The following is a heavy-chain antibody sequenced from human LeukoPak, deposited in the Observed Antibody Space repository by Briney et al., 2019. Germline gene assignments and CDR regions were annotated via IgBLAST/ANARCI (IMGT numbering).Heavy chain of an antibody. J-gene: IGHJ4*02. CDR1: GFTFSNAW. Sequence: GGSLRLSCAASGFTFSNAWMSWVRQAPGKGLEWVGRIKSKTDGGTTDYAAPVKGRFTISRDDSKNTLYLQMNSLKTEDTAVYYCTTVYYYDSSGYYYDFDYWGQGTLVTVSS. CDR2: IKSKTDGGTT. D-gene: IGHD3-22*01. V-gene: IGHV3-15*01. CDR3: TTVYYYDSSGYYYDFDY.